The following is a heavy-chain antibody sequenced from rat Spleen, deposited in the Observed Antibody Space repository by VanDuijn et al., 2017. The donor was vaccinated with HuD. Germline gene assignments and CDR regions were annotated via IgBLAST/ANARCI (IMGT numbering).Heavy chain of an antibody. J-gene: IGHJ4*01. CDR2: ISFEGSNT. Sequence: EVQLVESGGGLVQPGGSLKLSCAASGFTFSDYYMAWVRQAPTKGLEWVASISFEGSNTYYGDSVKGRFTISRDNVKSTLYLQMHSLRSEDTATYYCARPHSSHYVMDAWGQGASVTVSS. V-gene: IGHV5-22*01. CDR3: ARPHSSHYVMDA. D-gene: IGHD1-8*01. CDR1: GFTFSDYY.